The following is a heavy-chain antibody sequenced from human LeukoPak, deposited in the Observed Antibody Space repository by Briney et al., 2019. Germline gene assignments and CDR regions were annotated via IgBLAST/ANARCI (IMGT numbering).Heavy chain of an antibody. CDR3: AKGQTGYTSSWYVTGYYYGLGV. J-gene: IGHJ6*02. D-gene: IGHD6-13*01. CDR2: ISYDGSNK. V-gene: IGHV3-30*18. CDR1: GFIFSSYG. Sequence: PGGSLRLSCAASGFIFSSYGMHWVRQAPGKGLEWVAVISYDGSNKYYADSVKGRFTISRDNSKNTLYLQLNTLRPDDTAVYYCAKGQTGYTSSWYVTGYYYGLGVWGQGTTVTVSS.